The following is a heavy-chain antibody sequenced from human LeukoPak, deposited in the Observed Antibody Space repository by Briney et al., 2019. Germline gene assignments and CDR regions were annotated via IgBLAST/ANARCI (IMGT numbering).Heavy chain of an antibody. CDR3: TRVFPYYYDSSGYYY. CDR1: GFTFSDYH. CDR2: IRSKAYGGTT. D-gene: IGHD3-22*01. Sequence: GALRLSCAVSGFTFSDYHMDWVRQAPGKGLEWVGFIRSKAYGGTTEYAASVKGRFTISRDDSKSIAYLQMNSLKTEDTAVYYCTRVFPYYYDSSGYYYWGQGTLVTVSS. J-gene: IGHJ4*02. V-gene: IGHV3-49*04.